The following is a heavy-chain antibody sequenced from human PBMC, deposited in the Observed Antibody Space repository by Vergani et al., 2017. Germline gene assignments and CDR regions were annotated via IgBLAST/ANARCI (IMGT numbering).Heavy chain of an antibody. CDR3: ATDDGGKHVTGPYDY. CDR2: ISGSGGST. J-gene: IGHJ4*02. Sequence: EVQLLESGGGLVQPGGSLRLSCAASGFTFSSYAMSWVRQAPGKGLEWVSAISGSGGSTYYADSVKGRFTISRDNSKNTLYLQMKSLRAEDTAVYYCATDDGGKHVTGPYDYWGQGTLVTVSS. D-gene: IGHD1-14*01. V-gene: IGHV3-23*01. CDR1: GFTFSSYA.